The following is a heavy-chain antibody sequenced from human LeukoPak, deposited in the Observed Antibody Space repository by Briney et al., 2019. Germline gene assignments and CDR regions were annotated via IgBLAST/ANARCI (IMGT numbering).Heavy chain of an antibody. CDR3: ARENQITMVRGVNYYYYGMDV. V-gene: IGHV6-1*01. CDR1: GDSVSSNSAA. Sequence: QTLSLTCAISGDSVSSNSAAWNWIRQSPSRGLEWLGRTYYRSKWYNDYAVSVKSRITINPDTSKNQFSLQLNSVTPEDTAVYYCARENQITMVRGVNYYYYGMDVWGKGTTVTVSS. D-gene: IGHD3-10*01. CDR2: TYYRSKWYN. J-gene: IGHJ6*04.